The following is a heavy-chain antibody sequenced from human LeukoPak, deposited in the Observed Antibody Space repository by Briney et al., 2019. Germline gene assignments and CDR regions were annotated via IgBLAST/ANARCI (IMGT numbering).Heavy chain of an antibody. CDR3: ARIEVPASEAMDV. D-gene: IGHD2-21*01. V-gene: IGHV1-18*01. J-gene: IGHJ6*02. CDR2: ISAYNGNT. CDR1: GYTFTSYG. Sequence: VASVKVSCKASGYTFTSYGISWVRQAPGQGLEWMGWISAYNGNTNYAQRLQGRVTMTTDTSTSTAYMELRSLRSDDTAVYYCARIEVPASEAMDVWGQGTTVTVSS.